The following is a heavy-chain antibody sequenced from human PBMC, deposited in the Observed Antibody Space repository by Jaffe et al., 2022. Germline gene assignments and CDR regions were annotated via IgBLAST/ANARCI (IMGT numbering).Heavy chain of an antibody. J-gene: IGHJ4*02. CDR2: ISSSGSTI. V-gene: IGHV3-48*03. CDR1: GFTFSSYE. Sequence: EVQLVESGGGLVQPGGSLRLSCAASGFTFSSYEMNWVRQAPGKGLEWVSYISSSGSTIYYADSVKGRFTISRDNAKNSLYLQMNSLRAEDTAVYYCARAPTVGYGDYHYFDYWGQGTLVTVSS. D-gene: IGHD4-17*01. CDR3: ARAPTVGYGDYHYFDY.